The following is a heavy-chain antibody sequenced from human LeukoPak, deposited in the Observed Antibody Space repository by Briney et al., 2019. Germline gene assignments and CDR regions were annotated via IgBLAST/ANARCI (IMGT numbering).Heavy chain of an antibody. CDR2: INPNSGGT. CDR1: GYTFTGYY. V-gene: IGHV1-2*02. D-gene: IGHD5-12*01. CDR3: ARERDGYNDPFYYYYGMDV. J-gene: IGHJ6*02. Sequence: ASVKVSCKASGYTFTGYYMHWVRQAPGQGLEWMGWINPNSGGTNYAQKFQGRVTMTRDTSISTAYMELSRLRSDDTAVYYCARERDGYNDPFYYYYGMDVWGQGTTVTVSS.